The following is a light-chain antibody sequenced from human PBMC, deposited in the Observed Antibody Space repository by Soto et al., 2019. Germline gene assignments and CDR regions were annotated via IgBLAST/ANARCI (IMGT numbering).Light chain of an antibody. CDR2: SNT. CDR1: SSSVGAGYD. CDR3: SSYAGNNNVI. V-gene: IGLV1-40*01. J-gene: IGLJ2*01. Sequence: QSVLTQPPSVSGAPGQRVTISCTGSSSSVGAGYDVHWYQHLPGTAPKLLIFSNTNRPSGVPDRFSGSKSGTSVSLAIAGLQAEDEGDYYCSSYAGNNNVIFGGGTKLTVL.